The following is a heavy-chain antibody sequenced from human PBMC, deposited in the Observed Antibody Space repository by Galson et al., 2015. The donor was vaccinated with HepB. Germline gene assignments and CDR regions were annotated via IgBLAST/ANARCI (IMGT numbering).Heavy chain of an antibody. J-gene: IGHJ4*02. D-gene: IGHD3-16*02. CDR2: IYWDDDK. Sequence: PALVKPTQTLTLTCTFSGFSLSTSGMCVSWIRQPPGKALEWLALIYWDDDKRYSPSLKSRLTITKDTSKNQVVLTMTNMDPVDTATYYCAHMRLGELSLTYFDYWGQGTLVTVSS. CDR1: GFSLSTSGMC. V-gene: IGHV2-5*08. CDR3: AHMRLGELSLTYFDY.